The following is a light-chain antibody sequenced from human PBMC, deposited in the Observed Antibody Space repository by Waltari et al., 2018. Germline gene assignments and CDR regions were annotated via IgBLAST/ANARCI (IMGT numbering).Light chain of an antibody. Sequence: QSVLTQPPSASGTPGPRVTISCSGSRSNIGNTYVYCYQQLPGTAPKLLISRNNQRPSGVPDRFSGSKSGTSASLAISGLRSEDEADYYCAVWDDSLSGRVFGGGTKVTVL. CDR3: AVWDDSLSGRV. CDR2: RNN. V-gene: IGLV1-47*01. CDR1: RSNIGNTY. J-gene: IGLJ3*02.